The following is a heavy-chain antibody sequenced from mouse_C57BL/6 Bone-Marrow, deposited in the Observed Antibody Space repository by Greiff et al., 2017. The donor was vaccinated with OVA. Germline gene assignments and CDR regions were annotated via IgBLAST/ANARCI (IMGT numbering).Heavy chain of an antibody. J-gene: IGHJ4*01. CDR1: GFSLTSYG. D-gene: IGHD1-1*02. CDR3: ARGGVDYAMDY. CDR2: IWSGGST. Sequence: QVQLQQSGPGLVQPSQSLSITCTVSGFSLTSYGVHWVRQSPGKGLEWLGVIWSGGSTDYNAAFISRLSISKDNSKSQVFFKMNSLQADDTAIYYCARGGVDYAMDYWGQGTSVTVSS. V-gene: IGHV2-2*01.